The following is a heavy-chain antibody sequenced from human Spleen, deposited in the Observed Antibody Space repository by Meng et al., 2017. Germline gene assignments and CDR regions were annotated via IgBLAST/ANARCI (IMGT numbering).Heavy chain of an antibody. J-gene: IGHJ4*02. V-gene: IGHV3-74*01. CDR2: TSRDGSDT. CDR3: AAAWELLPPGY. D-gene: IGHD1-26*01. Sequence: EVRMVESGGGLVQPGGSLRLSCVASGFTISTYWLHWVRQAPGKGLVWVSRTSRDGSDTVYADSVKGRFTMSRDNAKNTLYLRMNSLRAEDTAVYYCAAAWELLPPGYWGQGTLVTVSS. CDR1: GFTISTYW.